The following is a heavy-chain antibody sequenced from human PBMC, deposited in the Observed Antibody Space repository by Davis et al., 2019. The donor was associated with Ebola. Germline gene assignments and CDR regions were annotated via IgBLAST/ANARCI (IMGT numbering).Heavy chain of an antibody. J-gene: IGHJ3*02. CDR3: AKDTSNIWFDI. D-gene: IGHD1-26*01. CDR1: GFTFEDYA. Sequence: GGSLRLSCAASGFTFEDYAMSWVRQAPGKGLEWVSTLGTSADTYYADSVKGRFTISRDNSKNTLYLQMNGLRVEDTAIYYCAKDTSNIWFDIWGQGTNVTVSS. CDR2: LGTSADT. V-gene: IGHV3-23*01.